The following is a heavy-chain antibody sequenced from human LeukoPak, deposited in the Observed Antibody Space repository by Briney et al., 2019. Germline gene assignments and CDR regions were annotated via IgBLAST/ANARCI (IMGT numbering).Heavy chain of an antibody. Sequence: SETLSLTCTVSGGSISTYYWSWIRQPPGKRLEWIGYIYYSGNTNYNPSLKSRVTLSVDTSKNQFSLKLSSVTAADTAFYYCARLGYSYGYYYYYMDAWGKGTTVTISS. CDR2: IYYSGNT. CDR3: ARLGYSYGYYYYYMDA. J-gene: IGHJ6*03. CDR1: GGSISTYY. V-gene: IGHV4-59*01. D-gene: IGHD5-18*01.